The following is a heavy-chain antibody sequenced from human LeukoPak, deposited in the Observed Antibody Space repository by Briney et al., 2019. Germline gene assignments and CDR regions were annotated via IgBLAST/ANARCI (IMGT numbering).Heavy chain of an antibody. CDR1: GFTFSSFA. Sequence: PGGSLRLSCAASGFTFSSFAMNWVRQAPGKGLEWVSVTSGSGSDTYYADSVKGRFTISRDNSKNTLYLQMNSLRAEDTAVYYCAKDRSSGWYGPVEIDYWGQGTLVTVSS. CDR3: AKDRSSGWYGPVEIDY. J-gene: IGHJ4*02. D-gene: IGHD6-19*01. V-gene: IGHV3-23*01. CDR2: TSGSGSDT.